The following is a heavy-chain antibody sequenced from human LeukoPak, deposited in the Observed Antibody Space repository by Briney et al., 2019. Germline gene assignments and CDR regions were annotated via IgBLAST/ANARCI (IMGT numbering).Heavy chain of an antibody. Sequence: PGGSLRLSCAASGFTFSSHWMTWVRQAPGKGLEWVAGIKQGGTEKYYADSVKGRFTISRDDAKNSLYLQMNSLRAEDTAVYYCARDLDYYGSGSPPGYWGQGTLVTVSS. CDR1: GFTFSSHW. CDR2: IKQGGTEK. D-gene: IGHD3-10*01. CDR3: ARDLDYYGSGSPPGY. V-gene: IGHV3-7*03. J-gene: IGHJ4*02.